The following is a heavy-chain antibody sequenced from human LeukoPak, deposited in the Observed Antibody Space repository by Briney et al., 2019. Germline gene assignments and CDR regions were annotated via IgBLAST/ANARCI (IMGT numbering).Heavy chain of an antibody. CDR1: GFTFSSYA. CDR3: ARDIAAPGSY. V-gene: IGHV3-7*01. D-gene: IGHD6-13*01. J-gene: IGHJ4*02. Sequence: GGSLRLSCAASGFTFSSYAMHWVRQAPGKGLEWVANINQDGSETYYVDSVKGRFTISRDNAKNSLYLQMNSLRAEDTAVYYCARDIAAPGSYWGQGTLVTVSS. CDR2: INQDGSET.